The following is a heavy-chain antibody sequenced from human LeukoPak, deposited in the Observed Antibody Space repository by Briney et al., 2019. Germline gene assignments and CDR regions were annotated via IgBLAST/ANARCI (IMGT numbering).Heavy chain of an antibody. V-gene: IGHV4-61*02. CDR3: ARRPVYYYGSGPDYKMDV. CDR1: GGSISSGSYY. J-gene: IGHJ6*03. CDR2: IYTTGST. Sequence: SETLSLTCTVSGGSISSGSYYRSWIRQPAGKGLEWIGRIYTTGSTNYNPSLKSRVTISVDTSKNQFSLKLSSVTAADTAVYYCARRPVYYYGSGPDYKMDVWGKGTTVTISS. D-gene: IGHD3-10*01.